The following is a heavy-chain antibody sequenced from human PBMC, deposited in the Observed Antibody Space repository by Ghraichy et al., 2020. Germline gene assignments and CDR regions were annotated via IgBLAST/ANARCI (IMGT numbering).Heavy chain of an antibody. J-gene: IGHJ4*02. CDR1: GGSISSSSYY. D-gene: IGHD3-3*01. Sequence: SETLSLTCTVSGGSISSSSYYWGWIRQPPGKGLEWIGSIYYSGSTYYNPSLKSRVTISVDTSKNQFSLKLSSVTAADTAVYYCARDLGYDFWSGYYFKYYFDYWGQGTLVTVSS. CDR2: IYYSGST. CDR3: ARDLGYDFWSGYYFKYYFDY. V-gene: IGHV4-39*07.